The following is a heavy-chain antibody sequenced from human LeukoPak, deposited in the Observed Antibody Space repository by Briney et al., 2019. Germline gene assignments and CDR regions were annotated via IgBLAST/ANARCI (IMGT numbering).Heavy chain of an antibody. D-gene: IGHD2-15*01. CDR1: GFTFSSYS. J-gene: IGHJ3*02. Sequence: PGGSLRLSCAASGFTFSSYSMNWVRQAPGKGLEWVSSISSSSSYIYYADSVKGRFTISRDNAKNSLYLQMNSLRAEDTAVYYCARGGLATPAFDIWGQGTMVTVSS. V-gene: IGHV3-21*01. CDR2: ISSSSSYI. CDR3: ARGGLATPAFDI.